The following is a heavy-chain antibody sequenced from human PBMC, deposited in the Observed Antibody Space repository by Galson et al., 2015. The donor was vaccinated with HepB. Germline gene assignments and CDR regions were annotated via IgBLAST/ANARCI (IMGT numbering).Heavy chain of an antibody. CDR3: AAWPAY. V-gene: IGHV4-4*02. J-gene: IGHJ4*02. D-gene: IGHD5-24*01. Sequence: ETLSLTCDVSGGSITSTNWWTWVRQSPGEGLEWIATIYHTGSSLYSPSLKSRITISVDKSKNQFSLNVNSVTAADTAVYYCAAWPAYWGQGSLVTVSS. CDR2: IYHTGSS. CDR1: GGSITSTNW.